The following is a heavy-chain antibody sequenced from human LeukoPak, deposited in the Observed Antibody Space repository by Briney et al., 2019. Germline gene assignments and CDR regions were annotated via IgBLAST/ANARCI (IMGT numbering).Heavy chain of an antibody. CDR1: GYTFTSYY. J-gene: IGHJ4*02. Sequence: ASVKVSCKASGYTFTSYYMHWVRQAPGQGLEWMGIINPSGGSTSYAQKFQGRVTMTRDTSTSTVYMELSSLRSEDTAVYYCARDPAVAGLPLENYFDYWGQGTLVTVSS. D-gene: IGHD6-19*01. CDR2: INPSGGST. CDR3: ARDPAVAGLPLENYFDY. V-gene: IGHV1-46*01.